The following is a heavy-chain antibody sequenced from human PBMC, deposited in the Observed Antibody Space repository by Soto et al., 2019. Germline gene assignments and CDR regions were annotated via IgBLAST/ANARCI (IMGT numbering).Heavy chain of an antibody. Sequence: GESLKISCKGSGYSFAGYWIGWVRQMPGKGLDWMGVIYPGDSDIRYNPSFEGQVTVSADRSTTTAFLQWSSLMASDTAIYYCARQHPLDSRVWYNWGQGTLVTVSS. CDR3: ARQHPLDSRVWYN. CDR1: GYSFAGYW. J-gene: IGHJ4*02. V-gene: IGHV5-51*01. D-gene: IGHD6-19*01. CDR2: IYPGDSDI.